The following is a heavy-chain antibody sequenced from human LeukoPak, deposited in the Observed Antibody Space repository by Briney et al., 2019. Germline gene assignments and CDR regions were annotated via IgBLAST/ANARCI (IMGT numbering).Heavy chain of an antibody. J-gene: IGHJ6*02. CDR1: GFALSSHW. Sequence: GGSLRLSCAASGFALSSHWMTWVRQVPGRGPEWVANVNRDGSETYYLDSVKGRFTTSKDNAKNSLYLQMNSLRAEDTALYHCARNNGMDVWGQGTTVIVSS. CDR2: VNRDGSET. CDR3: ARNNGMDV. V-gene: IGHV3-7*03.